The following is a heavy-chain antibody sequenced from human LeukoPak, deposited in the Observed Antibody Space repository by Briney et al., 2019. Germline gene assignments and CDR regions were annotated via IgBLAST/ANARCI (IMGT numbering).Heavy chain of an antibody. Sequence: PSETLSLTCTVSGGSISSDYWSWIRQPPGEGLEWIAYIYYSGSTNYNPSLKSRVTISVDTSKNQFSLKLSSVTAADTAVYYCARVGGQWQPKDAFDIWGQGTMVTVSS. CDR2: IYYSGST. J-gene: IGHJ3*02. CDR1: GGSISSDY. V-gene: IGHV4-59*01. D-gene: IGHD6-19*01. CDR3: ARVGGQWQPKDAFDI.